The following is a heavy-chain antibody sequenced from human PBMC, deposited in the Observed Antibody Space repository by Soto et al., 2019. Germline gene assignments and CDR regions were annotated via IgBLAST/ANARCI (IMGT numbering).Heavy chain of an antibody. Sequence: SPTLSLTCAISGDSVSSNSAAWNWIRQSPSRGLEWLGRTYYRSKWYNDYAVSVKSRITINPDTSKNQFSLQLNSVTPEDTAVYYCARAGAYCGGDCYSTFDYWGQGTLVTVSS. CDR2: TYYRSKWYN. V-gene: IGHV6-1*01. CDR1: GDSVSSNSAA. J-gene: IGHJ4*02. CDR3: ARAGAYCGGDCYSTFDY. D-gene: IGHD2-21*02.